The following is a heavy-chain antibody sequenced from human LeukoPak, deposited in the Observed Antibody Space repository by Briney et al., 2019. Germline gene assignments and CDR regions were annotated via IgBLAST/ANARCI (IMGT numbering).Heavy chain of an antibody. Sequence: SVKVSCKASGGTFSSYAISWVRQAPGQGLEWMGGIIPIFGTANYAQKFQGRVTITADESTSTAYMELSSLRSEDTAVYYCARTLRPLGLGYCSSTSCYDGLDYWGQGTMVTVSS. CDR1: GGTFSSYA. CDR2: IIPIFGTA. CDR3: ARTLRPLGLGYCSSTSCYDGLDY. J-gene: IGHJ4*02. D-gene: IGHD2-2*01. V-gene: IGHV1-69*01.